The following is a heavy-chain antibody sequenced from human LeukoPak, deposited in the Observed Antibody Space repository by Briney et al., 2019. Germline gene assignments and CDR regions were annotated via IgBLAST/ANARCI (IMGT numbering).Heavy chain of an antibody. CDR1: GFTFSSYE. D-gene: IGHD3-10*01. CDR2: ISSSGSTI. CDR3: ARDPNRDELLWFGELLYNSKNHYGMDV. V-gene: IGHV3-48*03. J-gene: IGHJ6*02. Sequence: PGGSLRLSCAASGFTFSSYEMNWVRQAPGKGLEWVSYISSSGSTIYYADSVKGRFTISRDNAKNSLYLQMNSLRAEDTAVYYCARDPNRDELLWFGELLYNSKNHYGMDVWGQGTTATVSS.